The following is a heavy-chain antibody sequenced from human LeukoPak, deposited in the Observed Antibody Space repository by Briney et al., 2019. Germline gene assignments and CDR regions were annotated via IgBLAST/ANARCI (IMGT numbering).Heavy chain of an antibody. Sequence: GGSLRLSCAASGFTFSTYGMHWVRQAPGKGLEWVALTWYDGSSKSYGDSVKGRFTISRDNSKNTLYLQMSSLRAEDTAVYYCARDQSLLYFDYWGQGTLVTVSS. D-gene: IGHD2-15*01. J-gene: IGHJ4*02. V-gene: IGHV3-33*01. CDR3: ARDQSLLYFDY. CDR2: TWYDGSSK. CDR1: GFTFSTYG.